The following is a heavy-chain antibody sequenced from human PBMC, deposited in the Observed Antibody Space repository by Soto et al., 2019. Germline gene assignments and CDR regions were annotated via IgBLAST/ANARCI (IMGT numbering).Heavy chain of an antibody. CDR2: IYHSGST. D-gene: IGHD7-27*01. V-gene: IGHV4-59*01. Sequence: SETLSLTCTVSGPYISSSYWSWIRRPPGKGLEWIGYIYHSGSTKYNPSLKSRVTISVDTSKNQFSVKLSSVTAADTAVYYCARVWGLDYIDSWGQGTRVT. J-gene: IGHJ4*02. CDR3: ARVWGLDYIDS. CDR1: GPYISSSY.